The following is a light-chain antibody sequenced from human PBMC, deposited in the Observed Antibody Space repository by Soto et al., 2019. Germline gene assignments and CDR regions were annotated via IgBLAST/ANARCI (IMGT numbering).Light chain of an antibody. J-gene: IGKJ1*01. CDR3: QQYYNWLWT. CDR2: GAS. V-gene: IGKV3-15*01. Sequence: EIMMTQSLATLSVSPGERATLSCRASQSVSSNLAWYQQKPGQAPRLLIYGASTRATGIPARFSGSGSGTEFTLTISSLQSEDFAVYYCQQYYNWLWTFGQGTKVEIK. CDR1: QSVSSN.